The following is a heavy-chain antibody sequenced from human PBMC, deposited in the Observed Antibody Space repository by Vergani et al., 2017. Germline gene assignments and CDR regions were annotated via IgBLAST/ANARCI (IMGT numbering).Heavy chain of an antibody. CDR2: ISAYNGNT. Sequence: QVQLVQSGAEVKTPGASVTVSCKASGYTFTSYGISWVRQAPGQGLEWMGWISAYNGNTNYAQKLQGRVTMTTNTSTSTAYMELRSLRSDDTAVYYCARKLGYCSSTSCYNADYWGQGTLVTVSS. CDR3: ARKLGYCSSTSCYNADY. D-gene: IGHD2-2*02. J-gene: IGHJ4*02. CDR1: GYTFTSYG. V-gene: IGHV1-18*01.